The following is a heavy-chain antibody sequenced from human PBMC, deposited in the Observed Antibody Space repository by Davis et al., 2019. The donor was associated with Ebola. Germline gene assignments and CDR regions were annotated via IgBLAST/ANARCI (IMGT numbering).Heavy chain of an antibody. CDR2: INPNSGNT. V-gene: IGHV1-8*02. CDR1: GYTFTGYY. J-gene: IGHJ5*02. CDR3: ARVTWVPAAYDWFDP. D-gene: IGHD2-2*01. Sequence: ASVKVSCKASGYTFTGYYMHWVRQAPGQGLEWMGWINPNSGNTGYAQKFQGRVTMTRNTSISTAYMELSSLRSEDTAVYYCARVTWVPAAYDWFDPWGQGTPVTVSS.